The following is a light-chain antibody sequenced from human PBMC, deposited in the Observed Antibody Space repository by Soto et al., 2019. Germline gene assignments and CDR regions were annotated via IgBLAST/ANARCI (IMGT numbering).Light chain of an antibody. V-gene: IGLV2-23*01. Sequence: QCVLTQPASVSGSAGQAITISCSGTSSDVGSSNFVSWYQQHPGKAPKLIIFGGDRRPSGVSGRFSGSKSGNTASLTISGLQAEDEADYYCCSFARSSSFYVFGTGTKVTVL. CDR2: GGD. J-gene: IGLJ1*01. CDR3: CSFARSSSFYV. CDR1: SSDVGSSNF.